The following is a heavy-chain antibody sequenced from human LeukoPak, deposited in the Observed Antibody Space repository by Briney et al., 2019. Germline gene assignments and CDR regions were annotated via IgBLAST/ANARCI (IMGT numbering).Heavy chain of an antibody. D-gene: IGHD3-9*01. CDR2: IYYSGST. Sequence: SETLSLTCTVSGGSISSGDYYWSWIRQPPGKGLEWIGYIYYSGSTNYNPSLKSRVTISVDTSKNQFSLKLSSVTAADTAVYYCARVGYDILTGQTGPGMDVWGQGTTVTVSS. V-gene: IGHV4-61*08. CDR1: GGSISSGDYY. J-gene: IGHJ6*02. CDR3: ARVGYDILTGQTGPGMDV.